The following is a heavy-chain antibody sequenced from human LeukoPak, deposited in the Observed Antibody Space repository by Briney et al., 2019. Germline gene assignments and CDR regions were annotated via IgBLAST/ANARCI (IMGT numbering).Heavy chain of an antibody. D-gene: IGHD1-26*01. CDR2: MNPNSGNT. CDR3: AGVFDSGSYHNYIDD. Sequence: GASVKVSCTASGYTFTSYDINWVRQATGHGLEWMGWMNPNSGNTVYAQKFQGRVTMTRNTYISTDYMELSSLRSEDTAVYYCAGVFDSGSYHNYIDDWGQGTLATVSS. J-gene: IGHJ4*02. CDR1: GYTFTSYD. V-gene: IGHV1-8*01.